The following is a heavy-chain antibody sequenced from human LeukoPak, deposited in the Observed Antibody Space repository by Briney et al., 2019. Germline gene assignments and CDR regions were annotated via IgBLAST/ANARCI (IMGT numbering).Heavy chain of an antibody. D-gene: IGHD3-10*01. CDR2: INSSSSYI. Sequence: PGGSLSLSCAGSGFTFSSYSMNWVRQPPGKGLEWVSSINSSSSYIYYADSAKGRFTISRDNAKNSLYLQINSLRAEETAVYYWAREHYGSGSYSNWFDPWGEGALVTVSS. V-gene: IGHV3-21*01. CDR3: AREHYGSGSYSNWFDP. CDR1: GFTFSSYS. J-gene: IGHJ5*02.